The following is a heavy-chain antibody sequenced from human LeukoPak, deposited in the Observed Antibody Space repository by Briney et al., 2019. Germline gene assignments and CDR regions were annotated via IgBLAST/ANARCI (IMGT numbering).Heavy chain of an antibody. J-gene: IGHJ3*02. Sequence: PGGSLRLSCAASGFTFNSYAMSWVRQAPGKGLEWVSAISGSGGSTYYADSVKGRFTISRDNSKNTLYLQMNSLRAEDTAVYYCAKDRLGDYGFGDAFDIWGQGTMVTVSS. CDR3: AKDRLGDYGFGDAFDI. D-gene: IGHD4-17*01. CDR2: ISGSGGST. CDR1: GFTFNSYA. V-gene: IGHV3-23*01.